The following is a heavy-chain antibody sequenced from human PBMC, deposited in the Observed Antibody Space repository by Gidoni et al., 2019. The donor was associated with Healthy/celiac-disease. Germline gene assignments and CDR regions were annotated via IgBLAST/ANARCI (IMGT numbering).Heavy chain of an antibody. V-gene: IGHV3-48*02. CDR2: SSSSGSAR. J-gene: IGHJ4*02. CDR3: ARASNWVLDY. Sequence: EVQLVEAGGGLVQPGGSLRRSCAASGFTFSSYSMNWVRQAPGKGLEWVSYSSSSGSARYYADSVKGRFTISRDNAKNSLYLQMNSLRDEDTAVYYCARASNWVLDYWGRGTLVTVSS. CDR1: GFTFSSYS. D-gene: IGHD4-4*01.